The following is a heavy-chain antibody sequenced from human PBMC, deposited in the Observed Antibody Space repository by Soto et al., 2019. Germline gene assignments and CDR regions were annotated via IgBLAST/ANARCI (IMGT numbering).Heavy chain of an antibody. D-gene: IGHD3-3*01. V-gene: IGHV4-38-2*01. CDR2: IYHSGST. Sequence: SETLSLTCAVSGYSISSGYYWGWIRQPPGKGLEWVGSIYHSGSTYYNPSLKSRVTISVDTSKNQFSLKLSSVTAADTAVYYCAAGDFGVVTHHYSGPDVWGQGTTVTV. CDR1: GYSISSGYY. J-gene: IGHJ6*02. CDR3: AAGDFGVVTHHYSGPDV.